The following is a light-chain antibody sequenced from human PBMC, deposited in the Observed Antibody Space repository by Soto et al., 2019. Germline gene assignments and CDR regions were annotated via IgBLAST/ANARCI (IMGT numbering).Light chain of an antibody. CDR1: SSDVGGYNH. V-gene: IGLV2-14*01. Sequence: QSALTQPASVSGSPGQSITISCTGTSSDVGGYNHVSWYQQHPGKAPKLIIYEVRNRPSGVSNRLSGSKSGNTASLTISGLQADDEADYYCCSLTTSHTYVFGSGTKV. CDR2: EVR. CDR3: CSLTTSHTYV. J-gene: IGLJ1*01.